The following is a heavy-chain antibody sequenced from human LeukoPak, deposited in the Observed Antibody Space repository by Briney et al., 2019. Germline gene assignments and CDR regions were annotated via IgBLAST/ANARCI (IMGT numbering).Heavy chain of an antibody. CDR3: ASPYSGSYYGIDY. D-gene: IGHD1-26*01. J-gene: IGHJ4*02. Sequence: GGSLRLSCAASGFTFSSYWMHWVRQAPGKGLVWVSRINSDGYSTSYADSVKGRFTISRDNAKNTLYLQMNSLRAEDTAVYYCASPYSGSYYGIDYWGQGTLVTVSS. CDR1: GFTFSSYW. V-gene: IGHV3-74*01. CDR2: INSDGYST.